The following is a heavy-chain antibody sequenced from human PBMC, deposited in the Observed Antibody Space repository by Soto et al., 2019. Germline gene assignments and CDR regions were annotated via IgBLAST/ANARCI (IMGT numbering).Heavy chain of an antibody. CDR3: ARMDGDYNYYGLDV. CDR2: FFSDAER. Sequence: SGPTLVNPPETLTLTCSVSGFSLTNGRMGVSWIRQPPGKALEWLAHFFSDAERSYSTSMQSRLNMYKDSSGSQVVLTMTSMAPANTATYFCARMDGDYNYYGLDVWGHGTAVTVSS. J-gene: IGHJ6*02. CDR1: GFSLTNGRMG. D-gene: IGHD4-17*01. V-gene: IGHV2-26*01.